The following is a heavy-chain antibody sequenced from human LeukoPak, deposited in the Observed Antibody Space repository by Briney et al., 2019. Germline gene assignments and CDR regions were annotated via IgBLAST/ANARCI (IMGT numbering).Heavy chain of an antibody. V-gene: IGHV3-74*01. CDR3: AREGRGYSYAFEY. CDR2: INSDGSST. Sequence: PGGSLRLSCAASGFTFSNYWMHWVRQAPGKGLVWVSRINSDGSSTTYADSVKGRFTISRDNGQNTLYLQMNSLRAEDTAVYYCAREGRGYSYAFEYWGQGTTVTVSS. J-gene: IGHJ4*02. D-gene: IGHD5-18*01. CDR1: GFTFSNYW.